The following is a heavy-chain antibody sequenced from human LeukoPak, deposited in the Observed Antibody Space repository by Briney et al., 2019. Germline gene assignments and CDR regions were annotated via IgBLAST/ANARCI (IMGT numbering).Heavy chain of an antibody. J-gene: IGHJ4*02. D-gene: IGHD3-22*01. V-gene: IGHV3-23*01. CDR3: ARDFYDSTGYYYDY. CDR2: VSGSGEKT. Sequence: PGGSLRLSCAASGFTFSGYTMSWVRQAPGKGLEGVSAVSGSGEKTYYADSVKGRFTISRDNSKGTLYLQINNLGAEDSALYYCARDFYDSTGYYYDYWGREPWSPSP. CDR1: GFTFSGYT.